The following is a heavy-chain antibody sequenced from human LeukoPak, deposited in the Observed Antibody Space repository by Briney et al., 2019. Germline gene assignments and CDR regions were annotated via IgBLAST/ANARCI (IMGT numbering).Heavy chain of an antibody. CDR3: AKLKDIDLGWGIDI. Sequence: GGSLRLSCAASGFTFSSYAMTWVRQAPGKGLEWVSDISSSGGSTYYADSVKGRFTISRDNSKNTLYVQMNSLRAEDTAIYYCAKLKDIDLGWGIDIWGQGTTVTVS. J-gene: IGHJ6*02. V-gene: IGHV3-23*01. CDR2: ISSSGGST. D-gene: IGHD2-15*01. CDR1: GFTFSSYA.